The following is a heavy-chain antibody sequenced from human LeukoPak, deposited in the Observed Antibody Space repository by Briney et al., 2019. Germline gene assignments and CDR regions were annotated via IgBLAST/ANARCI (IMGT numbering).Heavy chain of an antibody. D-gene: IGHD1-1*01. CDR1: GFTFSSYW. CDR3: ARAYNSYFDY. Sequence: GGSLRLSCAASGFTFSSYWMHWVRQAPGKGLVCVSRIKSDGSSTSYADSVKGRFTISRDDAKNTLYLQMNSLRAEDTAVYYCARAYNSYFDYWGQGALVTVSS. J-gene: IGHJ4*02. V-gene: IGHV3-74*01. CDR2: IKSDGSST.